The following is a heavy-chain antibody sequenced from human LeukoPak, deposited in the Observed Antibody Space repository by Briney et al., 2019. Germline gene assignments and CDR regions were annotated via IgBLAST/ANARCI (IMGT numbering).Heavy chain of an antibody. Sequence: GGSLRLSCAASGFTFNTYALHWVRQAPGKGLEWVAVISYDGNNEYYADSVKGRFTISRDNSKSTLCLQMSSLRVEDTAVYYCARSYRGGWHYFDFWGQGTLVTVSS. CDR1: GFTFNTYA. CDR2: ISYDGNNE. D-gene: IGHD6-19*01. V-gene: IGHV3-30*04. J-gene: IGHJ4*02. CDR3: ARSYRGGWHYFDF.